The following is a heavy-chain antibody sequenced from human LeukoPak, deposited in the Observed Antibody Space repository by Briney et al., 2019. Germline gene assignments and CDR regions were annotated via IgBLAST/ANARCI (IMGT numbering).Heavy chain of an antibody. Sequence: GGSLRLSCAASGFTVSSNYMSWVRQAPGKGLEWVSVIYSGGSTYYADSVKGRFTISRDNSKNTLYLQMNSLRAEDTAVYYCARGGSGSYRPYYYYYMDVWGKGTTVTISS. J-gene: IGHJ6*03. D-gene: IGHD3-10*01. CDR1: GFTVSSNY. CDR2: IYSGGST. CDR3: ARGGSGSYRPYYYYYMDV. V-gene: IGHV3-66*01.